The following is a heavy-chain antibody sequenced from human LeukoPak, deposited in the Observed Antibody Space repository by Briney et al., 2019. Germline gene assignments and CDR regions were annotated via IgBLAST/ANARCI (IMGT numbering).Heavy chain of an antibody. V-gene: IGHV3-23*01. Sequence: GGSLRLSCAASGFTFNNFAMSWVRQAPGKGLEWVSAISGRGGSTYYADSVKGRFTISRDNSKNTLYLQMNSLRAEDTAVYYCAKDQHGDYGFLFDYWGQGTLVTVSS. CDR3: AKDQHGDYGFLFDY. J-gene: IGHJ4*02. CDR2: ISGRGGST. D-gene: IGHD4-17*01. CDR1: GFTFNNFA.